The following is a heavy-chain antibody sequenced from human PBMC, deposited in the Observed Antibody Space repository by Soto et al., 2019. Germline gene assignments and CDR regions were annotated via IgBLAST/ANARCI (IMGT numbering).Heavy chain of an antibody. V-gene: IGHV4-59*08. Sequence: PSETLSLTCTVSGGTIISYYWSWIRQPPGQGLEGVGYIYYSGSTNYNPSLKSRVTISVDTSKNQFSLKLSSVTAADTAVYYCASGRLWFGELYNPTYYYYYYMDVWGKGTTVT. D-gene: IGHD3-10*01. CDR3: ASGRLWFGELYNPTYYYYYYMDV. CDR2: IYYSGST. J-gene: IGHJ6*03. CDR1: GGTIISYY.